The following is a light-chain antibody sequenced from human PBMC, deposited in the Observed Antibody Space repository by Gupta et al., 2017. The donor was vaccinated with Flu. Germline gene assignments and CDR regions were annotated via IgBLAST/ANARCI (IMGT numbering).Light chain of an antibody. Sequence: SYELTQPPSVSVAPGQTARMTCGGNNIGSNSVHWYQQKPGQAPVVVVYDDSDRPSGIPERFSGSHSGNTATLTINRVDAGDEADYYCQVWDGGRDDSGLFGGGTKRTVL. CDR2: DDS. J-gene: IGLJ2*01. CDR1: NIGSNS. V-gene: IGLV3-21*02. CDR3: QVWDGGRDDSGL.